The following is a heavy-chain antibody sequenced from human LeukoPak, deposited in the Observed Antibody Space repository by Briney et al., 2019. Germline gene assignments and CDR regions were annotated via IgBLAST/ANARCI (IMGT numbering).Heavy chain of an antibody. D-gene: IGHD3-3*01. CDR2: ISAYNGNT. Sequence: ASVKVSCKASGYTFTSYGISWVRQAPGQGLEWMGWISAYNGNTNYAQKLQGRVTMTTDTSTSTAYMELRSLRSDDTAVYYCARGGSEYYDFWSGYSGYYYMDVWGKGTTVTVSS. V-gene: IGHV1-18*01. J-gene: IGHJ6*03. CDR1: GYTFTSYG. CDR3: ARGGSEYYDFWSGYSGYYYMDV.